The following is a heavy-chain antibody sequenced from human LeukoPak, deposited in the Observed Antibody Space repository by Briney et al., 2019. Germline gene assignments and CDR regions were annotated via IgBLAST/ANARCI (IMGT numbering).Heavy chain of an antibody. CDR2: VDPGDGET. D-gene: IGHD1-14*01. CDR1: GYTFTDYY. Sequence: ASVKVSCKASGYTFTDYYMHWVQQAPGKGLEWMGLVDPGDGETIYAEKFQGRVTITADTSTDTAYMELSSLRSEDTAVYYCADSEPDYYYYMDVWGKGTTVTVSS. V-gene: IGHV1-69-2*01. CDR3: ADSEPDYYYYMDV. J-gene: IGHJ6*03.